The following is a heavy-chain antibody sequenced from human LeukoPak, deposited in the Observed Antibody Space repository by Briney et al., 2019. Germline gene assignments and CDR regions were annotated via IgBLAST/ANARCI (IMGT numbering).Heavy chain of an antibody. CDR1: GFTVSSNY. V-gene: IGHV3-66*01. Sequence: GGSLRLSCAASGFTVSSNYMNCVRQAPGKGLEWVSVIYSGGDTYYADSVKGRFTISRDNSKNTLYLQMNSLRAEDTAVYYCARGLPGFYWGQGTLVTVSS. CDR2: IYSGGDT. CDR3: ARGLPGFY. J-gene: IGHJ4*02.